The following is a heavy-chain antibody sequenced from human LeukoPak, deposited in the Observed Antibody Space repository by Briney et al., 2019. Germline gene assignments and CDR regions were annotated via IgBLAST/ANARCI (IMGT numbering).Heavy chain of an antibody. CDR2: VSYSGNT. V-gene: IGHV4-59*01. J-gene: IGHJ4*02. CDR3: AREGGFYRPLDY. Sequence: SETLSLTCNVSGGSMNGYYWSWIRQPPGKGLEWIGYVSYSGNTNYNPSLKSRVTISVDTSKNQFSLKMSSVTAADTAVYYCAREGGFYRPLDYSGQGTLVTVSS. CDR1: GGSMNGYY. D-gene: IGHD3-3*01.